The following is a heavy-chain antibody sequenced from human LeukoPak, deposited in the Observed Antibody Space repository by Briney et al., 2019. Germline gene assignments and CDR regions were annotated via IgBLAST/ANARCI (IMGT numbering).Heavy chain of an antibody. D-gene: IGHD2-21*01. CDR3: ASLLNRVFDY. J-gene: IGHJ4*02. CDR1: GGSISSGSYY. CDR2: IYTSGST. Sequence: SQTLSLTCTVSGGSISSGSYYWSWIRQPAGKGLEWIGRIYTSGSTNYNPSLKSRVTISVDTSKNQFSLKLSSVTAADTAVYYCASLLNRVFDYWGQGTLVTVSS. V-gene: IGHV4-61*02.